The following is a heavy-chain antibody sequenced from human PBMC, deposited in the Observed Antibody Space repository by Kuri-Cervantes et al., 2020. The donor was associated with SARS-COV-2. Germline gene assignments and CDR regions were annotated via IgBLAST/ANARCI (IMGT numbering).Heavy chain of an antibody. D-gene: IGHD3-10*01. CDR2: IKCDGSEE. V-gene: IGHV3-52*01. CDR3: ARSPFARIFDY. CDR1: GFTFSSSW. J-gene: IGHJ4*02. Sequence: GESLKISCAASGFTFSSSWMHWVCQAPEKGLEWVADIKCDGSEEYYVDSVKGRLTISRDNAKNSLYLQVNSLRAEDMTVYYCARSPFARIFDYWGQGTLVTVSS.